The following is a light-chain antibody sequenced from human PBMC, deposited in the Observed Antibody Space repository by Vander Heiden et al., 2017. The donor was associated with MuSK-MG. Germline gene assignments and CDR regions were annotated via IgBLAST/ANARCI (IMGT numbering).Light chain of an antibody. V-gene: IGKV3-20*01. CDR1: QSVSSSY. J-gene: IGKJ1*01. Sequence: EIVLTQSPGTLSLSLGERATLPCRASQSVSSSYLAWYQQKPGQAPRLLIYGASSSATGIPDRFSGSGSGTDFTLTISRLEPEDFAVYYCQQYCSSPWTFGQGTKVEIK. CDR2: GAS. CDR3: QQYCSSPWT.